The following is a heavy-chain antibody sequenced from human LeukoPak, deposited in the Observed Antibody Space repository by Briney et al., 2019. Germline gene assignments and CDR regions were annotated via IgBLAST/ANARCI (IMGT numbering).Heavy chain of an antibody. CDR1: GGTFSSYA. CDR2: IIPILGIA. V-gene: IGHV1-69*04. CDR3: ARAAIAAAGRYYYGMDV. J-gene: IGHJ6*02. Sequence: SVKVSCKASGGTFSSYAISWVRQAPGQGLEWMRRIIPILGIANYAQKFQGRVTITADKSTSTAYMELSSLRSEDTAVYYCARAAIAAAGRYYYGMDVWGQGTTVTVSS. D-gene: IGHD6-13*01.